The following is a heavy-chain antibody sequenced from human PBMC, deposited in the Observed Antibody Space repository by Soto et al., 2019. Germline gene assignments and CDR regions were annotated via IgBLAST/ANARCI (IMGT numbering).Heavy chain of an antibody. V-gene: IGHV1-69*06. CDR3: ARGDWNYEFYYYYGMDV. CDR1: GGTFSSYT. CDR2: IIPIFGTA. D-gene: IGHD1-7*01. J-gene: IGHJ6*02. Sequence: SVEVSCRASGGTFSSYTISWVRQAPGQGLEWMGGIIPIFGTANYAQKFQGRVTITADKSTSTAYMELSSLRSEDTAVYYCARGDWNYEFYYYYGMDVWGQGTTVTVSS.